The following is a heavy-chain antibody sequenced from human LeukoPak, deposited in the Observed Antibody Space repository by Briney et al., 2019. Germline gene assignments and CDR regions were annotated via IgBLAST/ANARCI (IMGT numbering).Heavy chain of an antibody. J-gene: IGHJ4*02. CDR1: GFIFSSYW. Sequence: PGGSLRLSCAASGFIFSSYWMSWVRQAPGKGLEWVANIKQDGSEKYYVDSVKGRFTISRDNAKNSLYLQMNSLRAEDTAVYYCARLFWSAYYNYWGQGTLVTVSS. D-gene: IGHD3-3*01. V-gene: IGHV3-7*01. CDR3: ARLFWSAYYNY. CDR2: IKQDGSEK.